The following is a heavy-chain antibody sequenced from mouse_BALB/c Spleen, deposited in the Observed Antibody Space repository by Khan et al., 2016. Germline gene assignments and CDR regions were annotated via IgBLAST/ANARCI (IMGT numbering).Heavy chain of an antibody. CDR2: ISDGGSYP. CDR3: AREGLRREFAY. J-gene: IGHJ3*01. Sequence: EVELVESGGGLVKPGGSLKLSCAASGFTFSDYYMYWVRQTPEKRLEWVATISDGGSYPYYPDSVKGRFTISRDNAKHNLYLQMSSLKSEDTAMYYCAREGLRREFAYWGQGTLVTVSA. V-gene: IGHV5-4*02. D-gene: IGHD2-4*01. CDR1: GFTFSDYY.